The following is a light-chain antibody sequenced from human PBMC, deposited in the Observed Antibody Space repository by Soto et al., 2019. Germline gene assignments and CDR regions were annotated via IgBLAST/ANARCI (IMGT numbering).Light chain of an antibody. CDR1: SSNVGTYDL. J-gene: IGLJ3*02. V-gene: IGLV2-23*01. Sequence: QSALTQPASVSGSPGQSITISCTGSSSNVGTYDLVSWYQHHPGAAPKLMIYEATRRPSGISNRFSGSKSGNTASLTISGLQAEDEADYYCCSFAGSNSWVFGGGTKLTVL. CDR2: EAT. CDR3: CSFAGSNSWV.